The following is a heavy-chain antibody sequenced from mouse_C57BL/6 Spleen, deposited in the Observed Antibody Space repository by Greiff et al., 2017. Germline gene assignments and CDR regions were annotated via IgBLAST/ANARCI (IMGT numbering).Heavy chain of an antibody. CDR2: IYPGDGDT. V-gene: IGHV1-80*01. J-gene: IGHJ2*01. CDR3: AREYYGSRYFDY. CDR1: GYAFSSYW. D-gene: IGHD1-1*01. Sequence: VKLMESGAELVKPGASVKISCKASGYAFSSYWMNWVKQRPGKGLEWIGQIYPGDGDTNYNGKFKGKATLTADKSSSTAYMQLSSLTSEDSAVYFCAREYYGSRYFDYWGQGTTLTVSS.